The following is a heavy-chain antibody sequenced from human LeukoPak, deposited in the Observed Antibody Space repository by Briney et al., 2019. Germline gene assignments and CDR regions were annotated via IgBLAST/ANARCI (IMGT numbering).Heavy chain of an antibody. CDR1: GFTFSSYG. CDR2: IRYDESNK. D-gene: IGHD6-13*01. CDR3: AKDGGFEAAAGRSNFYMDV. V-gene: IGHV3-30*02. J-gene: IGHJ6*03. Sequence: PGGSLRLSCAASGFTFSSYGMHWVRQALGKGLQWVTFIRYDESNKYYADSVKGRFTISRDTSKNTLFLQMNSLRAGDTAVYYCAKDGGFEAAAGRSNFYMDVWGKGTTVTVSS.